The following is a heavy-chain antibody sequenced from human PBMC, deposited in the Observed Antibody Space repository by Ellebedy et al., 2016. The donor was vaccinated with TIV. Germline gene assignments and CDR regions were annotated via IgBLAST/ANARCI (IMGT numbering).Heavy chain of an antibody. V-gene: IGHV1-46*01. CDR1: GYTFSSYY. CDR3: ARDSVYGYTVTTYYYYSGLDV. Sequence: AASVKVSCKASGYTFSSYYIHWVRQAPGQGLEWVGLINPSDGSTTYAQNFQGRVTMARDTSTNTLYMDLSSLGSEDTAVYYCARDSVYGYTVTTYYYYSGLDVWGQGTTVTVSS. D-gene: IGHD4-11*01. J-gene: IGHJ6*02. CDR2: INPSDGST.